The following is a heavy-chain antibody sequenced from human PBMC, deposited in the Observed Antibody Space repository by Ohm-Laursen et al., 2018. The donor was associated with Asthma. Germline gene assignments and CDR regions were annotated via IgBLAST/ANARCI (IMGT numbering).Heavy chain of an antibody. D-gene: IGHD2-21*02. V-gene: IGHV3-9*01. J-gene: IGHJ5*02. CDR1: GFSFHEYA. CDR3: AKLVGVTAA. Sequence: SLRLSCSASGFSFHEYAMHWVRQSPGKGLEWVSGISWNSGSIGYADSVKGRFTISRDNAKNSLYLQMNSLRPEDTAFYYCAKLVGVTAAWGQGTLVTVSS. CDR2: ISWNSGSI.